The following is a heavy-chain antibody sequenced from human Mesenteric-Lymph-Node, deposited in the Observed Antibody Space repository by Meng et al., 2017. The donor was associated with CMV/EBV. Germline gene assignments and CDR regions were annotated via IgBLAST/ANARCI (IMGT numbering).Heavy chain of an antibody. Sequence: GSLRLSCSVSSGSVNSYYWGWIRQPPGKGLEWIGYICYSGSTNYNPSLKSRVTISVDTSKNQFSLQLTSVTAADTALYYCARGTEYQLLYYFDYWGQGTLVTVSS. CDR1: SGSVNSYY. CDR2: ICYSGST. V-gene: IGHV4-59*02. D-gene: IGHD2-2*01. J-gene: IGHJ4*02. CDR3: ARGTEYQLLYYFDY.